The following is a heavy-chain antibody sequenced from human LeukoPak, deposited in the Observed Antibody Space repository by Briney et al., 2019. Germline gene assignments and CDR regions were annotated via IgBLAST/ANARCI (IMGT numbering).Heavy chain of an antibody. CDR1: GGSISSRSYY. D-gene: IGHD3-22*01. Sequence: SETLSLSCTVSGGSISSRSYYWGWIRQPPGKGLEWIGTIYYSGTTYYNPSLQSRVTISVDTSKNQFSLRLSSVTAADTAVYYCARQVVTYYFDYWGQGTLVTVSS. CDR2: IYYSGTT. V-gene: IGHV4-39*01. J-gene: IGHJ4*02. CDR3: ARQVVTYYFDY.